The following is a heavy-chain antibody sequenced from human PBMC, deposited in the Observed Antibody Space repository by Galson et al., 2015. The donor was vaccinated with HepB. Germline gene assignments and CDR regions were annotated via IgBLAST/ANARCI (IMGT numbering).Heavy chain of an antibody. D-gene: IGHD3-16*01. J-gene: IGHJ4*02. V-gene: IGHV3-74*01. Sequence: SLRLSCAASGFIFRDYSMHWVRQASGQGLMWVSYISFDGTTTKYAAPVKGRFTTSRENAENTLYLQMNSLRAEDTGVYYCVRELAFGCGSYSHWGQGTLVTVSS. CDR1: GFIFRDYS. CDR2: ISFDGTTT. CDR3: VRELAFGCGSYSH.